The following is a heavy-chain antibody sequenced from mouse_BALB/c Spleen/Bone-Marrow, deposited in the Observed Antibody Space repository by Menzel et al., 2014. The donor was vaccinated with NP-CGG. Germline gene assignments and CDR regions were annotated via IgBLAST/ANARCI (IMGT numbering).Heavy chain of an antibody. CDR3: ARRGYYGTFLFAY. CDR1: GHSITSDSA. CDR2: ISYSGST. J-gene: IGHJ3*01. Sequence: DVKLQESGPGLVKPSQSLSLTCTVTGHSITSDSAWNWIRQFPGNKLEWMAYISYSGSTTYNPSLKSRISITRDTSKNQFFLQLNSVTTEDTATYYCARRGYYGTFLFAYWGQGTLVTVSA. D-gene: IGHD2-1*01. V-gene: IGHV3-2*02.